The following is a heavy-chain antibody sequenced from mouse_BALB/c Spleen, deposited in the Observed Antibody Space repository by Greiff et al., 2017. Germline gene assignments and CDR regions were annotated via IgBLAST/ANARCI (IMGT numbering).Heavy chain of an antibody. D-gene: IGHD1-1*01. CDR2: ISSGGSYT. CDR3: ATLYYYGSSGYAMDY. Sequence: EVKLMESGGDLVKPGGSLKLSCAASGFTFSSYGMSWVRQTPDKRLEWVATISSGGSYTYYPDSVKGRITISRDNAKNTLYLQMSSLKSEDTAMYYCATLYYYGSSGYAMDYWGQGTSVTVSS. V-gene: IGHV5-6*01. J-gene: IGHJ4*01. CDR1: GFTFSSYG.